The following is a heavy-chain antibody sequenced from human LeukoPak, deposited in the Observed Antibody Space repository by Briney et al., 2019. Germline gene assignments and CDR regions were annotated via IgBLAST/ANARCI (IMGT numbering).Heavy chain of an antibody. D-gene: IGHD2-2*01. J-gene: IGHJ4*02. CDR1: GYTFTGYY. V-gene: IGHV1-2*02. CDR3: ARDRCSSTSCYLFDY. CDR2: INPNSGGT. Sequence: ASVKVSCKASGYTFTGYYMHWVRQAPGQGLEWMGWINPNSGGTNYAQKFQGRVTLTRDTFISTAYMELSRLRSDDTAVYYCARDRCSSTSCYLFDYWGQGTLVTVSS.